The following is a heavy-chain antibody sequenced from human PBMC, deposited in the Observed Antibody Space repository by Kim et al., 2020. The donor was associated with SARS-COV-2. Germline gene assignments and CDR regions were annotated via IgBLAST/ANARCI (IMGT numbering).Heavy chain of an antibody. CDR3: AKRVGTAGRNFDY. J-gene: IGHJ4*02. D-gene: IGHD6-13*01. Sequence: GGSLRLSCAASGFTFSSYAMSWVRQSPRKGLEWVSGITSSGGSTYYADSVKGRFTISRDNSKNTLYLQMDSLRVEDTAGYYCAKRVGTAGRNFDYWGRGTLVTVSS. CDR1: GFTFSSYA. CDR2: ITSSGGST. V-gene: IGHV3-23*01.